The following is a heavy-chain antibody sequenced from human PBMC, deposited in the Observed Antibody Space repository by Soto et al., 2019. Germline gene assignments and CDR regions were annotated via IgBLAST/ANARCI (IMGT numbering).Heavy chain of an antibody. V-gene: IGHV3-21*01. Sequence: GGSLRLSCAASGFTFSSYSMNWVRQAPGKGLEWVSSISSSSNYIYYADSVKGRFTISRDNAKKSLYLQMNSLRAEDTAVYYCARASLGYCSSTSCPDAFDIWGQGTMVTVSS. CDR1: GFTFSSYS. CDR2: ISSSSNYI. CDR3: ARASLGYCSSTSCPDAFDI. J-gene: IGHJ3*02. D-gene: IGHD2-2*01.